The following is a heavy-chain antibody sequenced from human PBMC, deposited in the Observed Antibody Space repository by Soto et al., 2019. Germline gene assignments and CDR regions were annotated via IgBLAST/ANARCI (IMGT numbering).Heavy chain of an antibody. CDR1: GYTFTSYA. V-gene: IGHV1-3*01. J-gene: IGHJ5*02. CDR3: ARRYKSAGWLEP. CDR2: INAGNGNT. D-gene: IGHD1-1*01. Sequence: ASVKVSCKASGYTFTSYAMHWVRQAPGQRLEWMGWINAGNGNTKYSQKFQDRVTFTRDTSATTAYMELRGLRSEDTAVYYCARRYKSAGWLEPWGQGTLVTVSS.